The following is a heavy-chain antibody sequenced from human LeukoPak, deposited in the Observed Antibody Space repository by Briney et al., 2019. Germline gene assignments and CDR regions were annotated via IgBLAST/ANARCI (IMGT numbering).Heavy chain of an antibody. V-gene: IGHV4-34*01. CDR1: GGSFSGYY. CDR2: INHGGST. D-gene: IGHD1-26*01. Sequence: PSETLSLTCAVYGGSFSGYYWSWIRQPPGKGLEWIGEINHGGSTNYNPSLKSRVTISVDTSKNQFSLKLTSVTAADTAVYYCARLALQEVGATQTYYLDYWGQGTLVTVSS. J-gene: IGHJ4*02. CDR3: ARLALQEVGATQTYYLDY.